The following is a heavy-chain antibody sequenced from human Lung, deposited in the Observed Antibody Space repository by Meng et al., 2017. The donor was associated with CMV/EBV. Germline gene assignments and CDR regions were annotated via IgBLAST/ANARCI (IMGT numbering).Heavy chain of an antibody. CDR1: GYTFTGYY. CDR3: ASGGYCSSTSCYRGWFDP. CDR2: INPNSGGT. D-gene: IGHD2-2*02. Sequence: ASVKVSXKASGYTFTGYYMHWVRQAPGQGLEWMGWINPNSGGTNYAKKFQGRVTMTRDTSISTDYMELSRVRSDDTAVYYCASGGYCSSTSCYRGWFDPWGQGTXV. V-gene: IGHV1-2*02. J-gene: IGHJ5*02.